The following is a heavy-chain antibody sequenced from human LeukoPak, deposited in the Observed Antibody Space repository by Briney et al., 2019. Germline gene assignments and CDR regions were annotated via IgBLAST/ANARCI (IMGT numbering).Heavy chain of an antibody. CDR3: ARARYSNGFGWFDY. Sequence: PSETLSLPCTVSSRSITHYYWNWFRQTPGEGLEWIGYNSYSGSTNYHPSLKSPVTISKDMSKNQFSLKLNSVTAADTAVYYCARARYSNGFGWFDYWGQGALVTVSS. V-gene: IGHV4-59*01. D-gene: IGHD4-11*01. J-gene: IGHJ4*02. CDR1: SRSITHYY. CDR2: NSYSGST.